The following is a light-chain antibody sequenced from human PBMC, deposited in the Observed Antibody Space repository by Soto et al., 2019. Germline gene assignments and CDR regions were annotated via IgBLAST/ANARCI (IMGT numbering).Light chain of an antibody. CDR3: QQHGTSIT. Sequence: ETVMTQSPATLPVSPGERATLSCRASQSVRSNLAWYQQKPGQAPRLLIYGASTRATGVPARFSGSGSGTEFTLIINRLEPEDFAVYYCQQHGTSITFGGGTKLESK. CDR1: QSVRSN. CDR2: GAS. V-gene: IGKV3-15*01. J-gene: IGKJ4*01.